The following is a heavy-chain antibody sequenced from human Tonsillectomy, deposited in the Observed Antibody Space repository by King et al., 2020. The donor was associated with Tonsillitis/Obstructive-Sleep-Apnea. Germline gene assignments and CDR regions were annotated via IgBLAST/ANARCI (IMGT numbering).Heavy chain of an antibody. Sequence: EVQLVESGGGLVQPGGSLRLSCAASGFTFSSYWMSWVRQSPGKGLEWGANIKHHGSEKYFVDSVKGRFTISRDNAKNSLYLQLNSLRAEDTAVYFCAREYCSGSSFYRIFDCWGQGTLVTVSS. CDR1: GFTFSSYW. D-gene: IGHD2-15*01. CDR2: IKHHGSEK. CDR3: AREYCSGSSFYRIFDC. V-gene: IGHV3-7*04. J-gene: IGHJ4*02.